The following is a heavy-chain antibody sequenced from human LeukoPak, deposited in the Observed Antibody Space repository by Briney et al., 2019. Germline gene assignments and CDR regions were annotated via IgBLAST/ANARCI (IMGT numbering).Heavy chain of an antibody. J-gene: IGHJ6*03. D-gene: IGHD2-15*01. CDR3: AVAAPFYYYYHMDV. CDR1: GYTITSYD. Sequence: ASVKVSCKASGYTITSYDINWVRQTTGQGLEWMGWMNPNSGNTGYAQKFQGRVTMTRNTSITTAYVELSSLRSEDTAVYYCAVAAPFYYYYHMDVWGKGTTVTASS. V-gene: IGHV1-8*01. CDR2: MNPNSGNT.